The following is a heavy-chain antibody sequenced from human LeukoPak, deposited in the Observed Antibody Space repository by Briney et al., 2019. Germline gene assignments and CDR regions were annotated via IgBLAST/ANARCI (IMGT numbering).Heavy chain of an antibody. D-gene: IGHD6-13*01. CDR3: ASDTGGYSSSYAWSDL. CDR1: GFTFRIYA. CDR2: IRYNGGST. J-gene: IGHJ4*02. V-gene: IGHV3-64*01. Sequence: PGGSLRLSCAASGFTFRIYAMHWVRQAPGKGLEFVSAIRYNGGSTHYAISVKGRFNLSSHNSKNTLYLQKGSLRADDMAVYYCASDTGGYSSSYAWSDLWGQGTLVTVSA.